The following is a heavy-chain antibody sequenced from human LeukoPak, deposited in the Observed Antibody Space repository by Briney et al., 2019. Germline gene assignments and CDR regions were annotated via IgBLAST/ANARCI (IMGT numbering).Heavy chain of an antibody. CDR3: ARDPYSGSYWDYYYYYMDL. CDR1: GFSFSSYG. Sequence: PGGSLRLSCAASGFSFSSYGMHWVRQAPGKGLEWVAVISYDGSSKYYADSVKGRFTICRDNPKNTLYLQMNSLTAEDTAVYYCARDPYSGSYWDYYYYYMDLWGQGTTVTISS. V-gene: IGHV3-30*03. CDR2: ISYDGSSK. D-gene: IGHD1-26*01. J-gene: IGHJ6*03.